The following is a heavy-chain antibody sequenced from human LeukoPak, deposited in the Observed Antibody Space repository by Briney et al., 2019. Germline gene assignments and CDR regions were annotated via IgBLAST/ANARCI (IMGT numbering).Heavy chain of an antibody. CDR1: GSIFTNYW. CDR2: IHPGDSNT. CDR3: ARRRGDTVAGPDY. Sequence: GASLQISCQGSGSIFTNYWIVWVRPLAGQGLEYMGIIHPGDSNTKYSPSFEGQIIISVDKSISTAYLQWSSLKASDSAIYYCARRRGDTVAGPDYWGQGTLVTVSS. D-gene: IGHD6-19*01. V-gene: IGHV5-51*01. J-gene: IGHJ4*02.